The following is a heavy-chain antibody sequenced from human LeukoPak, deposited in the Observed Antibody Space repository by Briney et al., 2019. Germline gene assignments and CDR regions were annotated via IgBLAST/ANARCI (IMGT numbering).Heavy chain of an antibody. D-gene: IGHD6-19*01. CDR3: ARDEVASYSSGWKGYFDY. Sequence: GGSLRLSCAASVFTFSSYSMNWVRQAPGKGLEWVSSISSSSSYIYYADSVKGRFTISRDNAKNSLYLQMNSLRAEDTAVYYCARDEVASYSSGWKGYFDYWGQGTLVTVSS. CDR2: ISSSSSYI. V-gene: IGHV3-21*01. CDR1: VFTFSSYS. J-gene: IGHJ4*02.